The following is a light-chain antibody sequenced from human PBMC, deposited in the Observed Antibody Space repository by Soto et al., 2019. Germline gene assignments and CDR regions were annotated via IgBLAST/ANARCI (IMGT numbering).Light chain of an antibody. J-gene: IGKJ5*01. CDR3: QQSYSTPRT. CDR2: AAS. Sequence: ITMTQSASSLSASVGDRVTIICRASQSISSYLNWYQQKPGKAPKLLIYAASSLQSGVPSRFSGSGSGTDFTLTISSLQPEDFATYYCQQSYSTPRTFGQGTRLEIK. V-gene: IGKV1-39*01. CDR1: QSISSY.